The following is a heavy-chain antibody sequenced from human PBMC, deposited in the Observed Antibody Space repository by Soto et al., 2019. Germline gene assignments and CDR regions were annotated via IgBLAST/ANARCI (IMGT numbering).Heavy chain of an antibody. Sequence: GGSLRLSCAASGFTFSSYSMNWVRQAPGKGLEWVSSISSSSSYIYYADSVKGGFTISRDNAKNSLYLQMNSLRAEDTAVYYCARAERTVREYFQHWGQGTLVTVSS. J-gene: IGHJ1*01. D-gene: IGHD4-17*01. CDR3: ARAERTVREYFQH. CDR1: GFTFSSYS. V-gene: IGHV3-21*01. CDR2: ISSSSSYI.